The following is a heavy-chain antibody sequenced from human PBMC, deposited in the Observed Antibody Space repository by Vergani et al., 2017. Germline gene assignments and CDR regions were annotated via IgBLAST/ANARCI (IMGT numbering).Heavy chain of an antibody. CDR3: ARDQGSGTNRHHYGMDV. V-gene: IGHV3-21*06. CDR1: GFTFGSYS. J-gene: IGHJ6*02. D-gene: IGHD3-10*01. Sequence: EENLVESGGGLVKPGGSLRLSCVASGFTFGSYSVNWVRQAPGRGLEWVSSISRSGNYVYYTASVKGRFSISRDNAKSLLSLQMNSLRADDTAVYYCARDQGSGTNRHHYGMDVWGQGTTVTVSS. CDR2: ISRSGNYV.